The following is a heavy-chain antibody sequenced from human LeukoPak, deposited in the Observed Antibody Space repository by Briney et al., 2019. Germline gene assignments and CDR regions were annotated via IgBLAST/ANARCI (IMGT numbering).Heavy chain of an antibody. CDR1: GGSFSGYY. CDR2: IYHSGST. Sequence: SETLSLTCAVYGGSFSGYYWSWIRQPPGKGLEWIGYIYHSGSTYYNPSLKSRVTISVDRSKNQFSLKLSSVTAADTAVYYCARGGYYYDSSGYSLDYWGQGTLVTVSS. D-gene: IGHD3-22*01. J-gene: IGHJ4*02. CDR3: ARGGYYYDSSGYSLDY. V-gene: IGHV4-34*01.